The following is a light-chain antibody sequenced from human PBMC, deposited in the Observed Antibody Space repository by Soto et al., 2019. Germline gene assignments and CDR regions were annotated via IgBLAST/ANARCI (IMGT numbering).Light chain of an antibody. Sequence: DIQMTQSPSSLSASVGDRVTITCRASQSISGYLSWYYQRPGKAPKLLISAASTLQSGVPSRFSGSGSVTDFTLPISSLQPEDSATYYCRQSYTVPYTFGQGTKLEVK. CDR1: QSISGY. CDR2: AAS. J-gene: IGKJ2*01. CDR3: RQSYTVPYT. V-gene: IGKV1-39*01.